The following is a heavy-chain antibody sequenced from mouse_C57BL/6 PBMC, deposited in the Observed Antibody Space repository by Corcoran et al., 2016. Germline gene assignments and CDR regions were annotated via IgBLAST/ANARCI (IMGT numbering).Heavy chain of an antibody. Sequence: QVQLKQSGAELVRPGASVKLSCKASGYTFSDYYRNWVKQRPGQGLEWIARIYPGSGNTYYNEKFKGKATLTAEKSSSTAYMQLSSLTSEDSAVYFCARSESYYDYVWLAYWGQGTLVTVSA. CDR2: IYPGSGNT. CDR1: GYTFSDYY. V-gene: IGHV1-76*01. CDR3: ARSESYYDYVWLAY. J-gene: IGHJ3*01. D-gene: IGHD2-4*01.